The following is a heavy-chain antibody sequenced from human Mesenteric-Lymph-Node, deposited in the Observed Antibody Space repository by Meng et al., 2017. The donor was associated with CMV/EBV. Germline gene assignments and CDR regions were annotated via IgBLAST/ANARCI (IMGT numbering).Heavy chain of an antibody. V-gene: IGHV4-30-4*08. J-gene: IGHJ5*02. D-gene: IGHD2-21*01. Sequence: SETLSLTCTVSGGSISSGDYYWSWIRQPPGKGLEWIGYIYYSGSTYYNPSLKSRVTISVDTSKNQFSLKLSSVTAADTAVYYCARDYGYCGGDCYFRRAHWSWFDPWGQGTLVTVSS. CDR1: GGSISSGDYY. CDR2: IYYSGST. CDR3: ARDYGYCGGDCYFRRAHWSWFDP.